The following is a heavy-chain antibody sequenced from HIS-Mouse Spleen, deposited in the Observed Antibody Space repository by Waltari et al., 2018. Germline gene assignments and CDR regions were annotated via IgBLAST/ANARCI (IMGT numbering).Heavy chain of an antibody. CDR1: GGSISSSSYY. J-gene: IGHJ2*01. CDR3: AREIPYSSSWYDWYFDL. CDR2: IYYRGRT. Sequence: QLQLQESGPGLVKPSETLSLTCTVSGGSISSSSYYWGWIRQPPGKGLAWFGSIYYRGRTYYNPSLKSPVTISVDTSKNQFSLKLSSVTAADTAVYYCAREIPYSSSWYDWYFDLWGRGTLVTVSS. D-gene: IGHD6-13*01. V-gene: IGHV4-39*07.